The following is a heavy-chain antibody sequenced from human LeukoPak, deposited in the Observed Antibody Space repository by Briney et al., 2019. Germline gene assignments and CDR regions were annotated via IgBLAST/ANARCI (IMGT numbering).Heavy chain of an antibody. J-gene: IGHJ4*02. CDR3: ARDRYGDYGDFDY. CDR2: ISYDGSNK. CDR1: GFTFSSYA. V-gene: IGHV3-30*04. Sequence: GGSLRLSYAASGFTFSSYAMHWVRQAPGKGLEWVAVISYDGSNKYYADSVKGRFTISRDNSKNTLYLQMNSLRAEDTAVYYCARDRYGDYGDFDYWGQGTLVTVSS. D-gene: IGHD4-17*01.